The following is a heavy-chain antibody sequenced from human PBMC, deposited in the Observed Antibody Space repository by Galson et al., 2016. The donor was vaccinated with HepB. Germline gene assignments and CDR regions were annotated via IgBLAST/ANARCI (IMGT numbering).Heavy chain of an antibody. V-gene: IGHV3-66*01. D-gene: IGHD1-1*01. CDR1: GFTVSXXX. CDR2: XXSGXTX. Sequence: SLRLSCAASGFTVSXXXMSXXXQAXXXGLXXVSVXXSGXTXYYADSVRDRFTISRDSSKNTLYLQMNSLRAEDTAVYYCARSPNWNFLWGQGTLVTVSS. J-gene: IGHJ1*01. CDR3: ARSPNWNFL.